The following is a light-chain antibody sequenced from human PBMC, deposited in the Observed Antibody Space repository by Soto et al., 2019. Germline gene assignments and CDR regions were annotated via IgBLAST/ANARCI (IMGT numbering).Light chain of an antibody. V-gene: IGKV3-20*01. Sequence: EIVLTQSPCSLSLSLGERATLSCRASQSVDSAFFAWYQQKPGQPPRLLMYGASRRATGIPDRFSGSGSGTDFTLTISRLEPEDFAVSYCQQYASSLTFGQGTKVE. CDR2: GAS. CDR1: QSVDSAF. J-gene: IGKJ1*01. CDR3: QQYASSLT.